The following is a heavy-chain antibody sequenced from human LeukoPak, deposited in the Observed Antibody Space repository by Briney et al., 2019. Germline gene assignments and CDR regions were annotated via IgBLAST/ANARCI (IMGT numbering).Heavy chain of an antibody. CDR1: GYTFTGYY. J-gene: IGHJ3*02. CDR3: AIREWELRDDAFDI. Sequence: ASVKVSCKASGYTFTGYYMHWVRQAAGQGLEWRGWINPNSGGTNYAQKFQGRVTMTRDTSISTAYMELSRLRSDDTAVYYSAIREWELRDDAFDIWGQGTMVTVSS. CDR2: INPNSGGT. V-gene: IGHV1-2*02. D-gene: IGHD1-26*01.